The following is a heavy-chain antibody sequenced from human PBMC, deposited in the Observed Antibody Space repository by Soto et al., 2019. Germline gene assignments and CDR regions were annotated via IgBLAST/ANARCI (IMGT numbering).Heavy chain of an antibody. Sequence: EVQLVESGGGLVQPGGSLKLSCAASGFSFSDSPMHWVRQASGKGLEWVGRIRSKTYNYATAYVASVKGRFTISRDDSKSPAYLHLNSLKTEDTAVYYCSSHTPEDMIRTWGQGTLVTVSS. V-gene: IGHV3-73*02. CDR1: GFSFSDSP. J-gene: IGHJ4*02. D-gene: IGHD2-15*01. CDR3: SSHTPEDMIRT. CDR2: IRSKTYNYAT.